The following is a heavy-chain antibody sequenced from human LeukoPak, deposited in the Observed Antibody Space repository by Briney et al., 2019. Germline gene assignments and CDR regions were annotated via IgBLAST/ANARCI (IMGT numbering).Heavy chain of an antibody. D-gene: IGHD3-10*01. CDR3: ARLQEDYYGSGSKSYFDY. J-gene: IGHJ4*02. CDR1: GGSISSSSYY. CDR2: IYYSGST. Sequence: PSETLSLTCIVSGGSISSSSYYWGWIRQPPGKGLEWIGSIYYSGSTYYNLSLKSRVTISVDTSKNQFSLKLSSVTAADTAVYYCARLQEDYYGSGSKSYFDYWGQGTLVTVSS. V-gene: IGHV4-39*01.